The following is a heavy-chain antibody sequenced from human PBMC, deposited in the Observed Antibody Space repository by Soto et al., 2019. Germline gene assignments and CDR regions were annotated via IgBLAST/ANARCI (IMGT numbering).Heavy chain of an antibody. D-gene: IGHD1-26*01. CDR1: GCSISSYY. CDR2: IYYSGST. CDR3: ARRYGGNLDY. Sequence: QVQLQESGPGLVKPSETLSLTCTVSGCSISSYYWSWIRQPPGKGLEWIGYIYYSGSTNYNPSLKSRVTISVATSKNPFSLKLSSVTAADTAVYYCARRYGGNLDYWGQGTLVTVSS. J-gene: IGHJ4*02. V-gene: IGHV4-59*08.